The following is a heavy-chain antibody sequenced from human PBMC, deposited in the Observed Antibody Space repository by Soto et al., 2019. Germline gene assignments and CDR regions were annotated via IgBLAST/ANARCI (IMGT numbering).Heavy chain of an antibody. D-gene: IGHD3-10*01. V-gene: IGHV6-1*01. J-gene: IGHJ3*01. CDR2: TFYRSKWYN. Sequence: SQTLSLTCAISGDTVSSKNAAWNWIRQSPSRGLEWLGRTFYRSKWYNDYAVSVNSRITITPDTAKNQFSLQLNSVTPEDAAVYYCPRGTLDYGRGGRRNAFVLGGQGKVV. CDR1: GDTVSSKNAA. CDR3: PRGTLDYGRGGRRNAFVL.